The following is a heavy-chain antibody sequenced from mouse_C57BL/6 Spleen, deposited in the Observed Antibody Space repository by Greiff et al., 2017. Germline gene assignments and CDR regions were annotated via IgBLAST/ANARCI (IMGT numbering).Heavy chain of an antibody. V-gene: IGHV5-9-1*02. D-gene: IGHD2-4*01. Sequence: EVMLVESGEGLVKPGGSLKLSCAASGFTFSSYAMSWVRQTPEKRLEWVAYISSGGDYIYYADNVKGRFTISRDNARNTLYLEMSSLKSEDTAMYYCTREDPDYGPFDYWGQGTTLTVAS. CDR3: TREDPDYGPFDY. J-gene: IGHJ2*01. CDR1: GFTFSSYA. CDR2: ISSGGDYI.